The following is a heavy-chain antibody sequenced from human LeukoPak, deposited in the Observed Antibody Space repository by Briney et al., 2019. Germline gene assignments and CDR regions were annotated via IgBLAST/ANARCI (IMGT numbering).Heavy chain of an antibody. D-gene: IGHD5-24*01. CDR1: GGSFSGYY. Sequence: SETLSLTCTVYGGSFSGYYCSWIRQPPGKGLEWIGEINHSGSTNYKPSLNNRVTITINTSTNHISLKLSSVSAADTAVYYCASERWLRHPRDVWGKGTTVTVSS. CDR3: ASERWLRHPRDV. CDR2: INHSGST. J-gene: IGHJ6*04. V-gene: IGHV4-34*01.